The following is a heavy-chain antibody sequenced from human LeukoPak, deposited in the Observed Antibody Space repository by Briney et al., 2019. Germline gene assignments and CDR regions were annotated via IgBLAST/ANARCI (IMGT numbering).Heavy chain of an antibody. J-gene: IGHJ4*02. CDR3: ARGYRTGFNPKY. Sequence: GGSLTLFCAASGFTFSDYYMSGLRQAPGKGLEGVSYISHFGSNIYYADSVKGRFTISRDNAKNSLYLQMNSLRAEDTAVYYCARGYRTGFNPKYWGQGTLVTVSS. CDR1: GFTFSDYY. V-gene: IGHV3-11*01. CDR2: ISHFGSNI. D-gene: IGHD6-19*01.